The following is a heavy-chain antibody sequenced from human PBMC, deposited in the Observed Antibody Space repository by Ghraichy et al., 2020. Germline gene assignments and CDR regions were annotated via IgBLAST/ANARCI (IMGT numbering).Heavy chain of an antibody. CDR1: GYTFANYD. Sequence: ASVKVSCKASGYTFANYDINWVRQAPGQGLEWMGWLNPKNGNTGYAPKFQDRITMTTDTSINSAYMEVSSLTSEDTAVYYCAKCPRGGNVDSGMDVWGQGTTVTVYS. V-gene: IGHV1-8*01. J-gene: IGHJ6*02. CDR2: LNPKNGNT. CDR3: AKCPRGGNVDSGMDV. D-gene: IGHD1-1*01.